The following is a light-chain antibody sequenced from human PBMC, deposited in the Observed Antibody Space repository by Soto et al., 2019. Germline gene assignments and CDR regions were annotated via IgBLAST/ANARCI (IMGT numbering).Light chain of an antibody. CDR3: SSYTSSSPLRV. CDR1: SSDVGGYNY. Sequence: QSALTQPASVSGSPGQSITISCTGTSSDVGGYNYVSWYQQHPGKAPKLMIYDVSNRPSGVSNRFSGSKSGNTASLTISGLQAEDAADYYCSSYTSSSPLRVFGGGTKLTVL. J-gene: IGLJ2*01. CDR2: DVS. V-gene: IGLV2-14*01.